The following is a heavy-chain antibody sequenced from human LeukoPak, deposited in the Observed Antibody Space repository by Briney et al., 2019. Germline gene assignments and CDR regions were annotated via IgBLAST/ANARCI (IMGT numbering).Heavy chain of an antibody. CDR1: GFTFDDYA. CDR3: VREGGGSFLDSFDI. V-gene: IGHV3-9*01. Sequence: GGSLRLSCAASGFTFDDYAMHWVRQAPGKGLEWVSGISWSSGSIAYADSVKGRFTISRDNAKNSLYLQMNSLRVEDTAVYYCVREGGGSFLDSFDIWGQGKLVTVSS. J-gene: IGHJ3*02. CDR2: ISWSSGSI. D-gene: IGHD2-15*01.